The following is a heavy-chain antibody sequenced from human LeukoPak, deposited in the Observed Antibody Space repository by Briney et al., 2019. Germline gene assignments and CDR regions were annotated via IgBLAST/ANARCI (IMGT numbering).Heavy chain of an antibody. CDR2: ISSSSSYT. CDR1: GFTFSDYY. V-gene: IGHV3-11*06. J-gene: IGHJ6*04. CDR3: ARETVHCGMDV. Sequence: PGGSLRLSCAASGFTFSDYYMSWIRQAPGKGLEWVSYISSSSSYTNYADSVKGRFTISRDNAKNSLYLQMNSLRAEDTAVYYCARETVHCGMDVWGKGTTVTVSS. D-gene: IGHD2-21*02.